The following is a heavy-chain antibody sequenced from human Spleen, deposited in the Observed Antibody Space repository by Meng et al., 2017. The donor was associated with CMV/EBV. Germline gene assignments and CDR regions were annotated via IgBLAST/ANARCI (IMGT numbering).Heavy chain of an antibody. CDR1: GFTFGDHA. CDR3: TIPRDLYYYYYGMDV. CDR2: IRSKAYGGTK. Sequence: GGSLRLSCTASGFTFGDHAMSWVRQAPGKGLEWVGFIRSKAYGGTKEYAASVKGRFTISRDDSKSIAYLQMNSLKTEDTAVYYCTIPRDLYYYYYGMDVWGQGTTVTVS. J-gene: IGHJ6*02. V-gene: IGHV3-49*04.